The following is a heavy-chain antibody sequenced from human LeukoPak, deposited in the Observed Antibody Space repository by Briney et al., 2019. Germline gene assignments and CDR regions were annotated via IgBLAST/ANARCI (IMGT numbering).Heavy chain of an antibody. Sequence: PGGSLRLSCAASGFTFDDYAMHWVRQAPGKGLEWVSGISWNSGSIGYADSVKGRFTISRDNAKNSLYLQMNSLRAEDTALYYCASSPVAGTPEVWFDPWGQGTLVTVSS. V-gene: IGHV3-9*01. CDR1: GFTFDDYA. J-gene: IGHJ5*02. D-gene: IGHD6-19*01. CDR2: ISWNSGSI. CDR3: ASSPVAGTPEVWFDP.